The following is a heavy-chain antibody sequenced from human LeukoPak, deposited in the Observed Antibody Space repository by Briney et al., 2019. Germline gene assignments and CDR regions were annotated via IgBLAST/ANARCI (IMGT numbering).Heavy chain of an antibody. V-gene: IGHV3-48*02. CDR2: INSGSSSI. J-gene: IGHJ4*02. D-gene: IGHD6-19*01. CDR1: GFTFRTYS. CDR3: ARIGSSGDFDY. Sequence: GGSLRLSCAASGFTFRTYSMNWVRKAPGKGLEWISYINSGSSSIYYGDSVKGRFTISRDNAKNSVYLQMNSLGDEDTAVYYCARIGSSGDFDYWGQGTLVTVSS.